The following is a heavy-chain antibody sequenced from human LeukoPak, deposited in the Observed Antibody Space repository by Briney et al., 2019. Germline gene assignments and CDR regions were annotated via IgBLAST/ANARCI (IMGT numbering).Heavy chain of an antibody. CDR1: GFTFSSYE. J-gene: IGHJ4*02. V-gene: IGHV3-48*03. CDR2: ISSSGSTI. Sequence: GGSLRLSCAASGFTFSSYEMNWVRQAPGKGLEWVSYISSSGSTIYYADSVKGRFTISRDNAKNSLYLQMNSLKTEDTAVYYYTTYDGGRYEEGEYYFDYWGQGTLVTVSS. D-gene: IGHD3-16*01. CDR3: TTYDGGRYEEGEYYFDY.